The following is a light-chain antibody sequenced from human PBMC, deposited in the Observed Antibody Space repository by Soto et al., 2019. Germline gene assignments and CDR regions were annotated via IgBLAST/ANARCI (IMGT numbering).Light chain of an antibody. CDR2: HAS. J-gene: IGKJ1*01. V-gene: IGKV3-20*01. Sequence: EIVLTQSPGTLSLSPVERATLSCRASQSVSNNYLAWYQQKPGQAPRLLIYHASSRAAGIPDRFRGSGSGTDFTLTISRLEPEDFAVYYCHQYGSSAWTFGQGTKVDIK. CDR1: QSVSNNY. CDR3: HQYGSSAWT.